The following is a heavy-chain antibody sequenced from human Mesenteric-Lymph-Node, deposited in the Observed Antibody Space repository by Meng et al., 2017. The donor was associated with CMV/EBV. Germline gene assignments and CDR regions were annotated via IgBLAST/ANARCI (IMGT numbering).Heavy chain of an antibody. D-gene: IGHD3-22*01. CDR2: IIPILGIA. J-gene: IGHJ3*02. Sequence: SVKVSCKASGYTFTSYDINWVRQATGQGLEWMGGIIPILGIANYAQKFQGRVTITADKSTSTAYMELSSLRSEDTAVYYCARERVVITMDDAFDIWGQGTMVTVSS. V-gene: IGHV1-69*10. CDR3: ARERVVITMDDAFDI. CDR1: GYTFTSYD.